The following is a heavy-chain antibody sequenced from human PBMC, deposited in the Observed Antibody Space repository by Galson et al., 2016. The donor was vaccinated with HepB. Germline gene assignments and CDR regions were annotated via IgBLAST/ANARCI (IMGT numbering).Heavy chain of an antibody. V-gene: IGHV3-66*01. CDR1: GFIVSGYY. CDR2: INSDGST. J-gene: IGHJ6*02. CDR3: ARSSRPAGYYYYGLDG. D-gene: IGHD6-6*01. Sequence: SLRLSCAASGFIVSGYYMTWVRQAPGKGLEWVSVINSDGSTYYADSVKGRFTISKDNSKNAVFLQMTSLRVEDTAVYYCARSSRPAGYYYYGLDGWGPGTTVTVSS.